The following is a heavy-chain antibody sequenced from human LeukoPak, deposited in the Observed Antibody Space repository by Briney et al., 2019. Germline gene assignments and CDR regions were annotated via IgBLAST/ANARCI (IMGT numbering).Heavy chain of an antibody. J-gene: IGHJ4*02. CDR2: IYCRGST. CDR3: ASGPYPAAGTDHQFDY. CDR1: GASISSYY. V-gene: IGHV4-59*01. D-gene: IGHD6-25*01. Sequence: PSETLSLTCTVSGASISSYYWSWIRQPPGKGLEWIGYIYCRGSTNYNPSLKSRVTLSVDTSKNQFSLKLSSVTAADTAVYYCASGPYPAAGTDHQFDYWGQGTLVTVSS.